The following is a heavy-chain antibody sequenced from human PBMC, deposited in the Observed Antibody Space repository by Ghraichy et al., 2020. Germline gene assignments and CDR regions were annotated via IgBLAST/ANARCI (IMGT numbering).Heavy chain of an antibody. CDR3: ARGRWVSDY. Sequence: GESLNISCAASGFTFSSYWMSWVRQAPGKGLEWVANIKQDGSEKYYVDSVKGRFTISRDNAKNSLYLQMNSLRAEDTAVYYCARGRWVSDYWGQGTLVTVSS. D-gene: IGHD5-24*01. V-gene: IGHV3-7*01. CDR2: IKQDGSEK. J-gene: IGHJ4*02. CDR1: GFTFSSYW.